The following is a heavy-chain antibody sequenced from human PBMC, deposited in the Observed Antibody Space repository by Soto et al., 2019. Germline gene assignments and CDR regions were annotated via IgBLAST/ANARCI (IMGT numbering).Heavy chain of an antibody. Sequence: ASVKVSCKASGYTFTSYAMHWVRQAPGQRLEWMGWINAGNGNTKYSQKFQGRVTITRDTSASTAYMELSSLRSEDTAVYYCARVPSNAYCSSTSCYFDYWGQGTLVTVSS. CDR2: INAGNGNT. D-gene: IGHD2-2*01. V-gene: IGHV1-3*01. CDR1: GYTFTSYA. CDR3: ARVPSNAYCSSTSCYFDY. J-gene: IGHJ4*02.